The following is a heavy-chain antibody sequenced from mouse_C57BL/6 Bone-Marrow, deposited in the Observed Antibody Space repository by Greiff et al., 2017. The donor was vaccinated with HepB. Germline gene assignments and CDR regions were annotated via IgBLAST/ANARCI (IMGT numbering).Heavy chain of an antibody. V-gene: IGHV1-81*01. Sequence: QVQLKQSGAELARPGASVKLSCKASGYTFTSYGISWVKQRTGQGLEWIGEIYPRSGNTYYNEKFKGKATLTADKSSSTAYMELRSLTSEDSAVYFCARSPFTTVEGDYFDYWGQGTTLTVSS. CDR2: IYPRSGNT. CDR1: GYTFTSYG. D-gene: IGHD1-1*01. CDR3: ARSPFTTVEGDYFDY. J-gene: IGHJ2*01.